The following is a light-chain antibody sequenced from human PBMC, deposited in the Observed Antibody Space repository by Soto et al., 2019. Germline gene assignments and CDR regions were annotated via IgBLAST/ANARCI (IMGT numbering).Light chain of an antibody. Sequence: IQMTQSPSSLSASVGDSVTVTCRASQSINIYLNWYQQKPGKAPTLLIYGASSLQSGVPSRFTGGGSRTDFTLTISSRQSEDYATCYCQQSYRSPYTFGQGTKLEIK. CDR2: GAS. J-gene: IGKJ2*01. CDR3: QQSYRSPYT. CDR1: QSINIY. V-gene: IGKV1-39*01.